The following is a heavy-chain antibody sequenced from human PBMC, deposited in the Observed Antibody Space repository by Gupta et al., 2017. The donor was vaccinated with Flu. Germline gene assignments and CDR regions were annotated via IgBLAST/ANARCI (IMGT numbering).Heavy chain of an antibody. V-gene: IGHV3-48*03. CDR2: ISSSGVL. CDR3: ARGHWDS. J-gene: IGHJ4*02. Sequence: EVQLVESGGGLVQPGGSLRLSCAASGFTFSDHDVSWVRQAPGKALEWVSFISSSGVLYYTDSVKGRFTISRDNAKNSVYLQMDSLRDEDTAFYYCARGHWDSWGQGTLVTVSS. CDR1: GFTFSDHD.